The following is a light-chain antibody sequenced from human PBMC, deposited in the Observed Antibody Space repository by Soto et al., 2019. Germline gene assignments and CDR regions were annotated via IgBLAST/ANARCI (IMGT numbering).Light chain of an antibody. CDR2: DAS. J-gene: IGKJ4*01. CDR3: QHYDNLLGT. Sequence: DIQMTQSPSSLSASVGDRVTITCQASQDISNYSNWYQQKPGKAPKLLIYDASNLETGVPSRFSGSGSGTDFTFTISSLQPEDIATYYCQHYDNLLGTFGGGTKVEIK. V-gene: IGKV1-33*01. CDR1: QDISNY.